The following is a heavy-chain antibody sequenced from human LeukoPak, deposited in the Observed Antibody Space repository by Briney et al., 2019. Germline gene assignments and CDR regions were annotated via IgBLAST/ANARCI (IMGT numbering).Heavy chain of an antibody. J-gene: IGHJ6*03. CDR1: GDSVSGYY. V-gene: IGHV4-4*09. CDR3: ARGLRDEERHYGYYYMDV. D-gene: IGHD3-22*01. CDR2: FYTSGNT. Sequence: SETLSLTCTVSGDSVSGYYGSWIRQPPGKGLEWFGRFYTSGNTNYNPSLKSRVTMSVDTSKNQFSLKLSSVTAADTAVYYCARGLRDEERHYGYYYMDVWGKGTTVTVSS.